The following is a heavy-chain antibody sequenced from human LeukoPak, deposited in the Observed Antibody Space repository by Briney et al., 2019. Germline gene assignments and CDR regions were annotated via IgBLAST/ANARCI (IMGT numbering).Heavy chain of an antibody. D-gene: IGHD1-26*01. Sequence: GGSLRLSCAASGFTFSSYAMSWVRQAPGKGLEWVSAISGSGGSTYYADSVKGRFTISRDNSKDTLYLQMSSLRTEDTAVYYCAKVGRWELLGDFDYWGQGTLVTVSS. CDR1: GFTFSSYA. J-gene: IGHJ4*02. CDR3: AKVGRWELLGDFDY. CDR2: ISGSGGST. V-gene: IGHV3-23*01.